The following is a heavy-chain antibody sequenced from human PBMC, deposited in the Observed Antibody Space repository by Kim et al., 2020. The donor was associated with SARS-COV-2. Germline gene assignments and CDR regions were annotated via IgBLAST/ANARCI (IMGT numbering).Heavy chain of an antibody. V-gene: IGHV3-48*02. CDR3: ARDYYDSSGYYYGVNP. Sequence: SVKGRFTISRDNAKNSLYLQMNSLRDEDTAVYYCARDYYDSSGYYYGVNPWGQGTLVTVSS. D-gene: IGHD3-22*01. J-gene: IGHJ4*02.